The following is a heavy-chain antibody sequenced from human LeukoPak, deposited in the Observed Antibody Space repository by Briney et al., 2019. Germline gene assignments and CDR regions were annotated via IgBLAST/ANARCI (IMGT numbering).Heavy chain of an antibody. V-gene: IGHV1-2*02. CDR3: ARGGGYSSGWRWDFDY. D-gene: IGHD6-19*01. Sequence: ASVKVSCKASGYTFTGYYMHWVRQAPGQGLEWMGWINPNSGGTSYAQKFQGRVTMTRDTSISTAYMELSRLRSDDTAVYYCARGGGYSSGWRWDFDYWGQGTLVTVSS. CDR1: GYTFTGYY. CDR2: INPNSGGT. J-gene: IGHJ4*02.